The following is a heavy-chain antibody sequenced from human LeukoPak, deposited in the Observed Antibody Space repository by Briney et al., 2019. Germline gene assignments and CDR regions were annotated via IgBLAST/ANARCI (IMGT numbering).Heavy chain of an antibody. CDR3: AKEWSFRGAFDI. J-gene: IGHJ3*02. Sequence: PGGSLRLSCAASGFTFDDYAMHWVRQAPGKGLEWVSGISWNSGSIGYADSMKGRFTISRDNAKNSLYLQMNSLRAEDTALYYCAKEWSFRGAFDIWGQGTMVTVSS. D-gene: IGHD2-8*01. V-gene: IGHV3-9*01. CDR2: ISWNSGSI. CDR1: GFTFDDYA.